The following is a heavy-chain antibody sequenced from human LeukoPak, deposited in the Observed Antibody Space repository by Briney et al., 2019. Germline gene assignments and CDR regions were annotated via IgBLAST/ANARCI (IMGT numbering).Heavy chain of an antibody. CDR1: GGSISSFY. D-gene: IGHD1-7*01. Sequence: SQTLSLTCTVSGGSISSFYWSWIRQPPGKGLEWIGYIYYSGSTNYNPSLKSRVTISVDTSKNQFSLKLSSVTAADTAVYYCARGGELRRGAFDIWGQGTMVTVSS. V-gene: IGHV4-59*01. CDR3: ARGGELRRGAFDI. CDR2: IYYSGST. J-gene: IGHJ3*02.